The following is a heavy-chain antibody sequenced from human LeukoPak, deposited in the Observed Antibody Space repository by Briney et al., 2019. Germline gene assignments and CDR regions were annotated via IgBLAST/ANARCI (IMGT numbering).Heavy chain of an antibody. CDR3: AKVGARQRVGASYFDY. V-gene: IGHV3-74*01. Sequence: GGSLRLSCVVSGFTFSGYSMNWVRQAPGKGLEWVSRINSDGINTSYADSVKGRFTISRDNSKNSLYLQMNSLRTEDTALYYCAKVGARQRVGASYFDYWGQGTLVTVSS. D-gene: IGHD1-26*01. J-gene: IGHJ4*02. CDR1: GFTFSGYS. CDR2: INSDGINT.